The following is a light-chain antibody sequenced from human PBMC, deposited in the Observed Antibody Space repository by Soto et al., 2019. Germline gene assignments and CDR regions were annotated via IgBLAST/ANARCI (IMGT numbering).Light chain of an antibody. CDR1: SSNIGACND. Sequence: QSALTQPASVSGAPGQRVTISCTGSSSNIGACNDVPWYQQLPGKAPKLLIYDVSNRPSGVSDRFSGSKSGNTASLTISGLQAEDEADYYCRSYASSRSVVFGGGTQLTVL. J-gene: IGLJ2*01. CDR3: RSYASSRSVV. V-gene: IGLV1-40*01. CDR2: DVS.